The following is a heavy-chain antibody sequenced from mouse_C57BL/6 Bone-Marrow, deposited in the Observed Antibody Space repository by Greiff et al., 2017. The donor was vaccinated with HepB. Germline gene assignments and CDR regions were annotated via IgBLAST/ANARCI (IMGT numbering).Heavy chain of an antibody. CDR3: ARFPYYGSSYWYFDV. D-gene: IGHD1-1*01. CDR2: IDPSDSYT. Sequence: VQLQQSGAELVKPGASVKLSCKASGYTFTSYWMQWVKQRPGQGLEWIGEIDPSDSYTNYNQKFKGKATLTVDTSSSTAYMQLSSLTSEDSAVYYCARFPYYGSSYWYFDVWGTGTTVTVSS. V-gene: IGHV1-50*01. J-gene: IGHJ1*03. CDR1: GYTFTSYW.